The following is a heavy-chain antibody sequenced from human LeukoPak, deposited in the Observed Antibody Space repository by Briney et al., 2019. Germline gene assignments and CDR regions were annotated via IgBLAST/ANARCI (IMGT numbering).Heavy chain of an antibody. CDR2: IYYSGST. V-gene: IGHV4-30-4*01. D-gene: IGHD3-10*01. J-gene: IGHJ5*02. Sequence: SHTLSLTCTVSGGSISSGDYYWSWIRQPPGKGLEWIGYIYYSGSTYYNPSLKSRVTISVDTSKNQFSLKLSSVTAADTAVYYCARERTMVRGGNWFDPWGQGTLVTVSS. CDR3: ARERTMVRGGNWFDP. CDR1: GGSISSGDYY.